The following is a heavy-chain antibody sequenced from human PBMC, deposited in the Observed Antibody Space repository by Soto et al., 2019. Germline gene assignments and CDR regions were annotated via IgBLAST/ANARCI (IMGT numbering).Heavy chain of an antibody. CDR2: ISGSGGST. D-gene: IGHD6-13*01. CDR3: AKDVASSSYLYMDV. CDR1: GFTFSSYA. J-gene: IGHJ6*03. V-gene: IGHV3-23*01. Sequence: GGSLRLSCAASGFTFSSYAMSWVRQAPGKGLEWVSAISGSGGSTYYADSVKGRFTISRDNSKNTLYLQMNSLRAEDTAVYYCAKDVASSSYLYMDVWGKGTTVTVSS.